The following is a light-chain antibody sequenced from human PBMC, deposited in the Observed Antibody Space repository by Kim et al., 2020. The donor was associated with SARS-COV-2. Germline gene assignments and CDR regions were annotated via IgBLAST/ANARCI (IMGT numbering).Light chain of an antibody. J-gene: IGKJ4*01. Sequence: FPGDEATISFRASQNVGRYLAWYQQKPRQPPRLLSYDVSNRAAGIPARFSGSGSGADFTIAISTLEPEDSAVYYCQQRSDWPPTFGGGTKVDIK. CDR3: QQRSDWPPT. CDR2: DVS. V-gene: IGKV3-11*01. CDR1: QNVGRY.